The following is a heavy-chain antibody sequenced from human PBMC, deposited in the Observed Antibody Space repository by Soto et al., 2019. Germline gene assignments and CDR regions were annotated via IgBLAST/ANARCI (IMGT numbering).Heavy chain of an antibody. V-gene: IGHV4-61*08. Sequence: QVQLQESGPGLLRPSETLSLTCAVSGASVGSRAHHWSWIRQTPGKGLEWIAYVHYSGDTKSNPSLQRRVTISMDRSRNLISLWLSSVTAPDTAIYYCVTAYYQTDDYHKIDWGQGTLVTVSS. CDR1: GASVGSRAHH. J-gene: IGHJ4*02. CDR3: VTAYYQTDDYHKID. D-gene: IGHD3-16*01. CDR2: VHYSGDT.